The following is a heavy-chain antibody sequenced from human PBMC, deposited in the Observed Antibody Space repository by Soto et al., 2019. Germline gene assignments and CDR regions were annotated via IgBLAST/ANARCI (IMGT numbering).Heavy chain of an antibody. V-gene: IGHV1-69*08. J-gene: IGHJ6*03. CDR3: AREEVLYNMSTFSFYYMDV. CDR2: IIPILGTG. Sequence: QVQLVQSGPEVKKSGSSVKVSCKLSGGTFTSETISWVRPAPGQGLEWMGRIIPILGTGNYAQKLQGRIKITEYKSTNKEDTELSSLTSEDTAAYFCAREEVLYNMSTFSFYYMDVWGNRTTVTVSS. D-gene: IGHD3-16*01. CDR1: GGTFTSET.